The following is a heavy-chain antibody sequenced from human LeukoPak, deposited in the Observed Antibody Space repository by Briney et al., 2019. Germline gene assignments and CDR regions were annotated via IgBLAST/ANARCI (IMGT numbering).Heavy chain of an antibody. CDR2: INHSGST. CDR3: ARQHEAMVRGVIRRRFDP. V-gene: IGHV4-38-2*02. D-gene: IGHD3-10*01. Sequence: SETLSLTCTVSGYSISSGYYWSWIRQPPGKGLEWIGEINHSGSTNYNPSLKSRVTISVDTSKNQFSLKLSSVTAADTAVYYCARQHEAMVRGVIRRRFDPWGQGTLVTVSS. J-gene: IGHJ5*02. CDR1: GYSISSGYY.